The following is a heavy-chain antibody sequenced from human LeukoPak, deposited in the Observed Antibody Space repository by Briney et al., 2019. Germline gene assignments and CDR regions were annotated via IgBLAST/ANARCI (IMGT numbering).Heavy chain of an antibody. CDR2: IFTVADI. CDR3: VREGYSSGRAPAFDV. D-gene: IGHD3-22*01. CDR1: GFTFSTSV. V-gene: IGHV3-13*01. Sequence: GGSLRLSCVASGFTFSTSVMHWVRQPTGQGLEWVSGIFTVADIYYLASAKGRFTFSRENAKNSLYLQMNSLTAGDSAIYYCVREGYSSGRAPAFDVWGPGTTVTVSS. J-gene: IGHJ3*01.